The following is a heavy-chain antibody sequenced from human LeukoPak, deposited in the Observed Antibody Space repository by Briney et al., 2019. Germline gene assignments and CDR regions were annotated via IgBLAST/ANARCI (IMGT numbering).Heavy chain of an antibody. Sequence: GGCLRLSSEASGFTFINYALTWVRQGPGKGLGWVSVIDSSGGGIHYADAVKGRFIVSRDNSKNTVFLQMHSLRAEDTAVYYCAKYRVSAPPPRDFDYWGQGTLATVSS. CDR1: GFTFINYA. CDR2: IDSSGGGI. D-gene: IGHD6-6*01. J-gene: IGHJ4*02. CDR3: AKYRVSAPPPRDFDY. V-gene: IGHV3-23*01.